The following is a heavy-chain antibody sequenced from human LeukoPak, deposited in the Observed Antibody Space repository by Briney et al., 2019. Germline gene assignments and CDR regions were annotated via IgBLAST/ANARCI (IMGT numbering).Heavy chain of an antibody. Sequence: GGSLRLSCAASGFTFSSYEMNWVRQAPGKGLEWVSYIINSGSTIYYADSVKGRFTISRDNAKNSLYVQMNSLRAEDTAVYYCARGVGNNYGYPDYWGQGTLFTVSS. D-gene: IGHD5-18*01. V-gene: IGHV3-48*03. CDR2: IINSGSTI. CDR1: GFTFSSYE. J-gene: IGHJ4*02. CDR3: ARGVGNNYGYPDY.